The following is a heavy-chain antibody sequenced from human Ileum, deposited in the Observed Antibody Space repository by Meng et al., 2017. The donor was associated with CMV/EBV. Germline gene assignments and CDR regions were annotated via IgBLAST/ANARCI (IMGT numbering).Heavy chain of an antibody. Sequence: QVELQGSRPGLGQPSVTLSPSCSVSGGSFRDYSWNWIRQPAGQGLEWIGRILSNGAPDYNPSLQSRVTMPVDSSKNEFFLSLSFVTAADTAIYYCARRRGPRGYIDYWGQGILVTVSS. CDR1: GGSFRDYS. CDR3: ARRRGPRGYIDY. CDR2: ILSNGAP. J-gene: IGHJ4*02. V-gene: IGHV4-4*07. D-gene: IGHD3-10*01.